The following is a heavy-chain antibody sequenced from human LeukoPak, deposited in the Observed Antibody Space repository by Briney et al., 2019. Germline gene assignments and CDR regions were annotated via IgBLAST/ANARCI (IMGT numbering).Heavy chain of an antibody. CDR2: IKQDGSKK. J-gene: IGHJ4*02. D-gene: IGHD5-24*01. CDR3: TRVGYIDEGIDY. Sequence: PGGSLRLSCVASGFPFSSYWMTWVRQAPVKGLEWVANIKQDGSKKSYVDSVKGRFTISRDNAKSSLYLQMNSLRAEDTAIYYCTRVGYIDEGIDYWGQGTLVTVSS. V-gene: IGHV3-7*04. CDR1: GFPFSSYW.